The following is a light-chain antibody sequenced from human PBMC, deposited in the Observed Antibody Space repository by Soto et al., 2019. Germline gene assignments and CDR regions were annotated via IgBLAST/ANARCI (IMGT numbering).Light chain of an antibody. CDR3: QQYNNWPPIT. J-gene: IGKJ5*01. V-gene: IGKV3-15*01. Sequence: EIVITQSPATLSVSPGERATLSCRASQSISSNLAWYQQKPGQAHRLLMFRTSSRATGFPARFSGSGSGTEFNLTISSLQSQDLGVYYGQQYNNWPPITFGQGKRREIK. CDR2: RTS. CDR1: QSISSN.